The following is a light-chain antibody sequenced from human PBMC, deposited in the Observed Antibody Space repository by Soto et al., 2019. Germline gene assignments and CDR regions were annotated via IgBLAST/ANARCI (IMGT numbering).Light chain of an antibody. CDR1: QDIKNY. V-gene: IGKV1-33*01. CDR2: DAF. Sequence: DIQMTQSPSSLSASAGDRVTITCQASQDIKNYLTWYQQRPGKAPKLLIYDAFNLEAGVASRFSGSGYGRDFTLTISSLQHEDTATYYCLQQANLPLTCGGGTKVEIK. J-gene: IGKJ4*01. CDR3: LQQANLPLT.